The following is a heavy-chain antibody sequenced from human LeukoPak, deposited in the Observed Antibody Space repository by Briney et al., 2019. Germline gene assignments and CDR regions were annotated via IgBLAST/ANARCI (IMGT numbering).Heavy chain of an antibody. D-gene: IGHD3-10*01. V-gene: IGHV5-51*01. Sequence: GESLKISCKGSGYSFTNIWISWVRQMPGKGLEWMGIIYPGDSDTNYSPSFQGQVTISADKSTSTAYLQWSSLKASDTAMYYCARVKAGVYYGSGSYYNRLSYYYMDVWGKGTTVTVSS. CDR3: ARVKAGVYYGSGSYYNRLSYYYMDV. J-gene: IGHJ6*03. CDR1: GYSFTNIW. CDR2: IYPGDSDT.